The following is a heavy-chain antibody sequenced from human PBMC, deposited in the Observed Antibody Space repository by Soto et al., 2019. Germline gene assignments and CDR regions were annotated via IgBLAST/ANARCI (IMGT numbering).Heavy chain of an antibody. J-gene: IGHJ1*01. CDR3: AIDGGYGNFQH. CDR2: IYHTGST. V-gene: IGHV4-30-2*01. D-gene: IGHD3-16*01. Sequence: QLQLQESGSGLVKPSQTLSLTCAVSGGSISSAGYSWSWIRQPPGKGLEWIVYIYHTGSTYHNPSLKSRVTLSLVRSQNQFSLKLSCVTAADTAVEYCAIDGGYGNFQHWGQST. CDR1: GGSISSAGYS.